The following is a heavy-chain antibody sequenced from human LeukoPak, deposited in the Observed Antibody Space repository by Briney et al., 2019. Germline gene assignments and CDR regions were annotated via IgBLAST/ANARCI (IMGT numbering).Heavy chain of an antibody. D-gene: IGHD3-3*01. CDR1: GFTVSSNY. V-gene: IGHV3-53*01. CDR3: ARAPVGFGVVILQSDY. CDR2: IYSGGST. J-gene: IGHJ4*02. Sequence: PGGSLRLSCAASGFTVSSNYMSWVRQAQGKGLEWVSVIYSGGSTYYADSVKGRFTISRDNSKNTLYLQMNSLRAEDTAVYYCARAPVGFGVVILQSDYWGQGTLVTVSS.